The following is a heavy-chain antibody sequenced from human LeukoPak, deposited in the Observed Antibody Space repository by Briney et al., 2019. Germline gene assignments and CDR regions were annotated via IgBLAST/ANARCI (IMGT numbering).Heavy chain of an antibody. J-gene: IGHJ4*02. CDR3: AKDHRGGSWYYFDY. CDR1: GFTFSSYG. CDR2: IRYDGSNK. D-gene: IGHD6-13*01. Sequence: GRSLRLSCAASGFTFSSYGMHWVRQAPGKGLEWVAFIRYDGSNKYYADSVKGRFTISRDNSKNTLYLQMNSLRAEDTAVYYCAKDHRGGSWYYFDYWGQGTLVTVSS. V-gene: IGHV3-30*02.